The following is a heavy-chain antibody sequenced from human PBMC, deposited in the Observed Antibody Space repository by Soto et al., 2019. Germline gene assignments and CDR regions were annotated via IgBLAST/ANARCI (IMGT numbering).Heavy chain of an antibody. V-gene: IGHV1-2*04. Sequence: ASVKVSCKASAYTFIDYYVHWMRQAPGQGLEWIGWINPKNGGTRFAQKFQGWGTMTRDTSISTAYMELSRLRSNDTAIYYCARDLREGYYDICGQGTVVTVSS. D-gene: IGHD1-26*01. J-gene: IGHJ3*02. CDR2: INPKNGGT. CDR1: AYTFIDYY. CDR3: ARDLREGYYDI.